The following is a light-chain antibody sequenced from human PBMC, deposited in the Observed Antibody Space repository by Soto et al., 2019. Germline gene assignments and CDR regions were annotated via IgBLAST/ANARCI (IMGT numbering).Light chain of an antibody. V-gene: IGKV3-20*01. CDR1: QSVSFY. CDR3: QQYGSSLWT. Sequence: EIVLTQSPATLSLSPGERATLSCRASQSVSFYLAWYQQKPGQAPRLLIYDASNRATGIPDRFSGSGSGTDFTLTISRLEPEDFAVYYCQQYGSSLWTFGQGTKVEIK. J-gene: IGKJ1*01. CDR2: DAS.